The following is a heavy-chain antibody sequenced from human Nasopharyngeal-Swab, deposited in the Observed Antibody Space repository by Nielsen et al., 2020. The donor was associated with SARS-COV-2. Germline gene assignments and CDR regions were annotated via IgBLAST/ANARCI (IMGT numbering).Heavy chain of an antibody. CDR3: ARARGAYGDYYYYYYTDV. V-gene: IGHV6-1*01. D-gene: IGHD4-17*01. CDR1: GDSVSSISAA. J-gene: IGHJ6*03. CDR2: TYYRSKWYN. Sequence: SQTLSLTCAISGDSVSSISAAWNWIRQSPSRGLEWLGRTYYRSKWYNDYAVSVKSRITINPDTSKNQLSLHLNSVTPEDTAVYYCARARGAYGDYYYYYYTDVWGKGTTVTVSS.